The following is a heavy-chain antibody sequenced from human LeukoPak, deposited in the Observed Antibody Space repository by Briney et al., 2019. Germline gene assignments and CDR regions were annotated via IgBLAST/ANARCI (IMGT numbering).Heavy chain of an antibody. D-gene: IGHD5-24*01. CDR2: ISGSSSYI. J-gene: IGHJ4*02. Sequence: GGSLRLSCAASGFTFSSYSMNWVRQAPGKALEWVSSISGSSSYIYYADSVKGRFTISSDNAKNSLHLQMNSLRAEDTAVYYCASPIGRDDFDYWGQGTLVTVSS. V-gene: IGHV3-21*01. CDR1: GFTFSSYS. CDR3: ASPIGRDDFDY.